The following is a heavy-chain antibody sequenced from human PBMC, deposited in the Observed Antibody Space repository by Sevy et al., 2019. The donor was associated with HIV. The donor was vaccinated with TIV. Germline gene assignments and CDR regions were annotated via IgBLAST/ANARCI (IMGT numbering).Heavy chain of an antibody. V-gene: IGHV3-30*03. CDR2: ISYDASNT. Sequence: GGSLRLSCEASGFSFSTYGMHWVRQAPGKGLEWVAVISYDASNTYYADSVKGRVTISRDNSKNTLYLQLNSLRAEDTAIYYCARKYDSSGYFDYWGQGTLVSVSS. CDR3: ARKYDSSGYFDY. J-gene: IGHJ4*02. CDR1: GFSFSTYG. D-gene: IGHD3-22*01.